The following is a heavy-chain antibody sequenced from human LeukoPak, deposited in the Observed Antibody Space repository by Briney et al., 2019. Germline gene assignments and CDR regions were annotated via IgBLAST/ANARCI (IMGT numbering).Heavy chain of an antibody. V-gene: IGHV3-23*01. D-gene: IGHD1-26*01. J-gene: IGHJ4*02. CDR1: GFTFSSYA. CDR2: ISGSGGST. Sequence: GGSLRLSCAASGFTFSSYAMSWVRQAPGKGLEWVSAISGSGGSTYYADSVKGRFTISRDNSKNTLYLQMNSLRAEDTAVYYCAKDPQWESNGYFDYWGQGTLVTVST. CDR3: AKDPQWESNGYFDY.